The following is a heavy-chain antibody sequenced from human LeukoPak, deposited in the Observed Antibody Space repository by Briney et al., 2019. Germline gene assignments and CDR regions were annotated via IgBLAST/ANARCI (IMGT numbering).Heavy chain of an antibody. D-gene: IGHD1-26*01. CDR3: ARGGSPPEALGDAFDI. Sequence: GSLRLSCAASGFTFSSHWMHWVRQAPGKGLMWVSRIKIDGSSTAYADSVEGRFTISRDNAKNTLCLQMDSLGVEDTGVYYCARGGSPPEALGDAFDIWGQGTMVTVSS. J-gene: IGHJ3*02. CDR1: GFTFSSHW. CDR2: IKIDGSST. V-gene: IGHV3-74*01.